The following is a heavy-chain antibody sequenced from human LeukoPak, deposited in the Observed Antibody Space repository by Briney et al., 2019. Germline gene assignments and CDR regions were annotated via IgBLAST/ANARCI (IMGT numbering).Heavy chain of an antibody. J-gene: IGHJ4*02. CDR2: IRSKANSYAT. V-gene: IGHV3-73*01. Sequence: GGSLRLSCAASGFTFSGSAMHWVRQASGKGLEWVGRIRSKANSYATAYAASVKGRFTISRDDSKNTAYLQMNSLRAEDTAVYFCAKYSGSYYYPPNWDSWGQGTLVTVSS. D-gene: IGHD1-26*01. CDR3: AKYSGSYYYPPNWDS. CDR1: GFTFSGSA.